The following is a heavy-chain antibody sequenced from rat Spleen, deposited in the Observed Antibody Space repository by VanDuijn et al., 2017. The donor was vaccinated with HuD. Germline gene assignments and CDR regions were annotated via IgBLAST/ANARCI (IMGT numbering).Heavy chain of an antibody. Sequence: EVQLVESDGGLVQPGRSLKLSCAASGFIFSDHYVAWVRQAPTKGLEWVATINYDGRSTFYRDSVKGRFTISRDNAKSTLYLQMNSLRSEDTATYYCTRRYPLTGYWYFDFWGPGTMVTVSS. CDR2: INYDGRST. V-gene: IGHV5-22*01. CDR1: GFIFSDHY. D-gene: IGHD3-8*01. CDR3: TRRYPLTGYWYFDF. J-gene: IGHJ1*01.